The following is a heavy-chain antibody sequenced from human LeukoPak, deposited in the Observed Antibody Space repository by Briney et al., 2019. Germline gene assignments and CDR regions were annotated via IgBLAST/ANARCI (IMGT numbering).Heavy chain of an antibody. Sequence: SETLSLTCTVSGGSISSYYWSWLRQPPGKGLEWIGYIYYSGSTNYNPSLKSRVTISVDTSKNQFSLKLSSVTAADTAVYYCAREVTEQLVRFDYWGQGTLVTVSS. CDR2: IYYSGST. J-gene: IGHJ4*02. CDR1: GGSISSYY. D-gene: IGHD6-13*01. V-gene: IGHV4-59*12. CDR3: AREVTEQLVRFDY.